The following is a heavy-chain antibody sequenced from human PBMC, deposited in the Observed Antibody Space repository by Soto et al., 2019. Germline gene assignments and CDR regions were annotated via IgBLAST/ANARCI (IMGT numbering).Heavy chain of an antibody. CDR2: INPSGGRT. CDR3: ARAGENYGSGTFSPPLRYYFNS. Sequence: QVQLMQSGAEVKKPGASVTVSCKASGYTFTTHYMHWVRQAPGQGLEWMGIINPSGGRTTYALKFQGRVSLTSDTSTNTVYMELSSLRSEDTAVYYCARAGENYGSGTFSPPLRYYFNSWGQGTLVTVSS. V-gene: IGHV1-46*01. CDR1: GYTFTTHY. J-gene: IGHJ4*02. D-gene: IGHD3-10*01.